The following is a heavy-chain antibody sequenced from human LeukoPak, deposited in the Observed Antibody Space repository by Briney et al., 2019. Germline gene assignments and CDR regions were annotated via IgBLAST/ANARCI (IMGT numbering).Heavy chain of an antibody. J-gene: IGHJ4*02. D-gene: IGHD2-2*01. CDR2: ISSSSGTI. CDR3: ARFRAAYCSSISCQKVNDY. Sequence: PGGSLRLSCAASGFTFSSYSMNWVRQAPGKGLEWVSYISSSSGTIYYADSVKGRFTISRDNAKNSLYLQMNSLRAEDTAVYYCARFRAAYCSSISCQKVNDYWGQGTLVTVSS. CDR1: GFTFSSYS. V-gene: IGHV3-48*01.